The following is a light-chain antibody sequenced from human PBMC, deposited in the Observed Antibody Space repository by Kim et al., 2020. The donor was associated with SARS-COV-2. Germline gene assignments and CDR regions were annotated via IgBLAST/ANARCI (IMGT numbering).Light chain of an antibody. CDR3: QEYKSNSWT. CDR1: QSISIW. Sequence: DIQMTQSPSTLSASVGDRVTITCRASQSISIWLAWYQQKPGKAPNLLIYDASNLESGVPSRFSGSGSGTEFSLTISSLQPDEFATYYCQEYKSNSWTFGQGTKVDIK. CDR2: DAS. V-gene: IGKV1-5*01. J-gene: IGKJ1*01.